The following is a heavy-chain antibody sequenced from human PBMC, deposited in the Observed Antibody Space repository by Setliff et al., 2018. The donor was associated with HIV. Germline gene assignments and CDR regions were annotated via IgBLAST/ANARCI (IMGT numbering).Heavy chain of an antibody. Sequence: GGSLRLSCAGSGFMFSDYWLIWVRQAPGKGLEWVANMDQDGRDRYYVASVRGRFTISRDNAKSSLYLQMNSLRVEDTAVYYCARDRGRIAVAGTGGDDAFDIWGQGTMVTVSS. CDR1: GFMFSDYW. D-gene: IGHD6-19*01. CDR2: MDQDGRDR. CDR3: ARDRGRIAVAGTGGDDAFDI. V-gene: IGHV3-7*03. J-gene: IGHJ3*02.